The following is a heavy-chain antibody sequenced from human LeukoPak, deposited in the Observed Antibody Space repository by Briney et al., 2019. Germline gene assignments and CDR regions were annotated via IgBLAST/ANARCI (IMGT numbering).Heavy chain of an antibody. D-gene: IGHD3-22*01. V-gene: IGHV3-48*04. CDR3: ASSRNSYYYDSSGYPTDY. Sequence: PGGSLRLSCAASGFTFSSYSMNWVRQAPGKGLEWVSYISSSSSTIYYADSVKGRFTISRDNAKNSLYLQMNSLRAEDTAVYYCASSRNSYYYDSSGYPTDYWGQGTLVTVSS. CDR2: ISSSSSTI. J-gene: IGHJ4*02. CDR1: GFTFSSYS.